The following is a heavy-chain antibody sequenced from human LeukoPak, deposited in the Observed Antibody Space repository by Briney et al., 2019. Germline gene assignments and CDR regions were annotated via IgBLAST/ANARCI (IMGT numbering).Heavy chain of an antibody. Sequence: PGGSLRLSCAASGFTFSNYEMSWVRQAPGKGLEWISYISSSGRTIYYADSVKGRFTISRDNAKNSLYLQMNSLRAEDTAVYYCASHTVPDYWGQGTLVTVAS. CDR2: ISSSGRTI. CDR1: GFTFSNYE. J-gene: IGHJ4*02. V-gene: IGHV3-48*03. CDR3: ASHTVPDY. D-gene: IGHD6-6*01.